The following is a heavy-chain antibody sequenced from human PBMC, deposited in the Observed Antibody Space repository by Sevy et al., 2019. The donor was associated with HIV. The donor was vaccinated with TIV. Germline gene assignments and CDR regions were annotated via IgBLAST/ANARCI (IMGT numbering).Heavy chain of an antibody. Sequence: GGSLRLSCATSGFTFDDYAMNWVRQVPGKGLEWVSGINWKGDGIGYADSVKGRFIISRDNAKKSLYLQMNSLRAEDTALYHCARSTYYFDTTGFGAFDIWGQGTTVTVSS. J-gene: IGHJ3*02. V-gene: IGHV3-20*01. D-gene: IGHD3-22*01. CDR2: INWKGDGI. CDR3: ARSTYYFDTTGFGAFDI. CDR1: GFTFDDYA.